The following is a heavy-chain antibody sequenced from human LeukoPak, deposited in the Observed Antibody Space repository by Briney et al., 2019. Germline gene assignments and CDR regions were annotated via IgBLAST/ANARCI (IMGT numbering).Heavy chain of an antibody. Sequence: PGGSLRLSCAASGFTVCSNYMSWVRQAPGKGLEWVSVIYSGGSTYYADSVKGRFTISRENSKNTLYLQMNCLRAEDTAVYYCARGYGPEYFQHWGQGTLVTVSS. J-gene: IGHJ1*01. CDR1: GFTVCSNY. CDR3: ARGYGPEYFQH. CDR2: IYSGGST. D-gene: IGHD5-18*01. V-gene: IGHV3-53*01.